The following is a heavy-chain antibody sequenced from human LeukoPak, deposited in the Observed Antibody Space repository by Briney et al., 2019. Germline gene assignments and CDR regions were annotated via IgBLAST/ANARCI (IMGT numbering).Heavy chain of an antibody. Sequence: GGSLRLSCAASGFTFNTYAMSWVRQAPGKGLEWVSSISGSGGTTYYADSVKGRFIISRDNSKNTLYLQMNSLRSEDTALYYCAKVWRGNYYDYWGQGTLVTVSS. CDR1: GFTFNTYA. D-gene: IGHD1-1*01. CDR2: ISGSGGTT. CDR3: AKVWRGNYYDY. V-gene: IGHV3-23*01. J-gene: IGHJ4*02.